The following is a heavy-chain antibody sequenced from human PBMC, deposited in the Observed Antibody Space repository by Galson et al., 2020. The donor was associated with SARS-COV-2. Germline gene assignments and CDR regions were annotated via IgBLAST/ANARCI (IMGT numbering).Heavy chain of an antibody. CDR1: GTSISSGSYS. CDR2: ISHSGGP. J-gene: IGHJ3*02. CDR3: ARLHYGEYAPEAFDI. D-gene: IGHD4-17*01. V-gene: IGHV4-30-2*01. Sequence: SQTLSLTCAVSGTSISSGSYSWNWIRQPPRKGLEWIGYISHSGGPYYNPSLKSRVTISGDRSKNQFSLRLSSVTAADTAVYYCARLHYGEYAPEAFDIWGPGTRVTVAS.